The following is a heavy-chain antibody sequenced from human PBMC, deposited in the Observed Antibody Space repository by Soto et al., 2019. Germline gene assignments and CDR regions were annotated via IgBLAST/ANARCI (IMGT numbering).Heavy chain of an antibody. V-gene: IGHV1-69*01. D-gene: IGHD4-17*01. J-gene: IGHJ4*02. CDR1: GGTFSTLA. Sequence: QVQLVQSGTEVKKPGSSVKVSCKASGGTFSTLAVSWVRQAPGQGLEWMGGIIPIFGRPVYAQKFQGRVTITADESTSIVYMKLRSLSSEDTAVYYCARAPYEDYAVPEPNYFDSWGQGTLVTVSS. CDR3: ARAPYEDYAVPEPNYFDS. CDR2: IIPIFGRP.